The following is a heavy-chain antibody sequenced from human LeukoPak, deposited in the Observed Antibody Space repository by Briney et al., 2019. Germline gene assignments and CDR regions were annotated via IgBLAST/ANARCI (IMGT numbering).Heavy chain of an antibody. V-gene: IGHV3-74*01. CDR1: GFTFSSYA. Sequence: GGSLRLSCAASGFTFSSYAMSWVRQAPGKGLVWVSRSKADGSSTTYADSVKGRFTISRDNAKDTLYLQMNSLTAEDTAVYYCARSDWFDPWGQGTLVTVSS. J-gene: IGHJ5*02. CDR3: ARSDWFDP. CDR2: SKADGSST.